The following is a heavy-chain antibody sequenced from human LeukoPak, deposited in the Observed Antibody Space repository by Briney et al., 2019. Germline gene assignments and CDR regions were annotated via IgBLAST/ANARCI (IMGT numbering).Heavy chain of an antibody. V-gene: IGHV4-59*06. CDR1: GGSISSYY. CDR2: TYYSGST. D-gene: IGHD6-19*01. J-gene: IGHJ3*02. Sequence: SETLSLTCTVSGGSISSYYWSWIRQHPGKGLEWIGNTYYSGSTYYNPSLKSRVTISVDTSKNQFSLKLSSVTAADTAVYYCARDPPGIAVAGNRRAFDIWGQGTMVTVSS. CDR3: ARDPPGIAVAGNRRAFDI.